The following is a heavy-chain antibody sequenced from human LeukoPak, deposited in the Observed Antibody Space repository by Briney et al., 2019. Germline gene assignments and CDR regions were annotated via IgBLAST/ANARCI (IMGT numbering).Heavy chain of an antibody. D-gene: IGHD6-13*01. J-gene: IGHJ5*02. CDR2: IYPGDSDT. CDR1: GYSFTSYW. V-gene: IGHV5-51*01. Sequence: GESLKISCKGSGYSFTSYWIGWGRRMPGKGLEGMGRIYPGDSDTRYSPSFQGQVPISADKSISTAYLQWSSLKASDTAMYYCARSYSSSWYRDNNWFDPWGQGALVTVSS. CDR3: ARSYSSSWYRDNNWFDP.